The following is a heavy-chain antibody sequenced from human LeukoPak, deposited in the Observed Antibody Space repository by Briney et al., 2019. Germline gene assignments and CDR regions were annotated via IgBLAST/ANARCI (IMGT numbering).Heavy chain of an antibody. CDR3: ARQGSGNYLSPVNY. V-gene: IGHV4-39*01. J-gene: IGHJ4*02. D-gene: IGHD1-26*01. Sequence: SETLSLTCTVSGGSISSNNYYWGWIRQPPGKGLEWIGTIYYSGSTYYNPSLKSRVTISVDTSKNQFSLKLSSVSAADTAVYYCARQGSGNYLSPVNYWGQGTLVTVSS. CDR2: IYYSGST. CDR1: GGSISSNNYY.